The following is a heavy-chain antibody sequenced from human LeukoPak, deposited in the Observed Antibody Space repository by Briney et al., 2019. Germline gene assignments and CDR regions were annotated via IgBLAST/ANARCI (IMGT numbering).Heavy chain of an antibody. CDR3: AKDFQLWSHAFDI. J-gene: IGHJ3*02. D-gene: IGHD2-21*01. Sequence: GGSLRLSCAASGFTFSSYGMHWVRQAPGKGLEWVAVISYDGSNKYYAYSVKGRFTISRDNSKNTLYLQVNSLRAEDTAVYYCAKDFQLWSHAFDIWGQGTMVTVSS. CDR1: GFTFSSYG. V-gene: IGHV3-30*18. CDR2: ISYDGSNK.